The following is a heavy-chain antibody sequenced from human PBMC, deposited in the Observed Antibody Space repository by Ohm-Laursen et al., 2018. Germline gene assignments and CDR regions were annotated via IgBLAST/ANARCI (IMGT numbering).Heavy chain of an antibody. CDR3: ATLRSLEWWFDI. CDR1: GHIYG. J-gene: IGHJ5*02. V-gene: IGHV1-18*01. Sequence: SVKVSCKASGHIYGIGWVRQAPRQGLEWLGWISVDSGNTNYAQKLQGRISLTTDSSTTTVHMELSSLRSDDTAVYFCATLRSLEWWFDIWGQGTLVTVSS. CDR2: ISVDSGNT. D-gene: IGHD3-3*01.